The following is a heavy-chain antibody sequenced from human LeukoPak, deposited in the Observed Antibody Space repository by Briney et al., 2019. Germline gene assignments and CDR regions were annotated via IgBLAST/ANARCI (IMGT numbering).Heavy chain of an antibody. CDR3: ARMAAAGAGYWFDP. CDR2: VDWDDDK. J-gene: IGHJ5*02. CDR1: GFSLSTSGMC. Sequence: SGPALVKPTQTLTLTCTFSGFSLSTSGMCVSWIRQPPGKALVWLALVDWDDDKYYSTSLKTRLTISKDTSKNQVVLTMTNMDPVDTATYYCARMAAAGAGYWFDPWGQGTLVTVSS. D-gene: IGHD6-13*01. V-gene: IGHV2-70*01.